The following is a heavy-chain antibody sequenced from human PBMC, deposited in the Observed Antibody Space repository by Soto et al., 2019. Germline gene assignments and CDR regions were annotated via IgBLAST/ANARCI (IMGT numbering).Heavy chain of an antibody. D-gene: IGHD3-3*01. J-gene: IGHJ6*03. V-gene: IGHV3-23*01. CDR1: GFTFSSYA. CDR2: ISGSGGST. CDR3: AKDNYDFWSGYSYMDV. Sequence: GGSLRLSCAASGFTFSSYAMSWVRQAPGKGLEWVSAISGSGGSTYYADSVKGRFTISRDNSKNTLYLQMNSLRAEDTAVYYCAKDNYDFWSGYSYMDVWGKGTTVT.